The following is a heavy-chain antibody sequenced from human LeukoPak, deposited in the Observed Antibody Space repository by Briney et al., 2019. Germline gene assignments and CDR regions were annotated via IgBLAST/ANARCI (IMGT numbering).Heavy chain of an antibody. V-gene: IGHV3-30*18. CDR3: ANGSPDHIVVVVAEGAIEAFDI. Sequence: PGGSLRLSCAASGFTFSSYGMHWVRQAPGKGLEWVAVISYDGSNKYYADSVKGRFTISRDNSKNTLYLQMNSLRAEDTAVYYCANGSPDHIVVVVAEGAIEAFDIWGQGTMVTVSS. CDR2: ISYDGSNK. D-gene: IGHD2-15*01. CDR1: GFTFSSYG. J-gene: IGHJ3*02.